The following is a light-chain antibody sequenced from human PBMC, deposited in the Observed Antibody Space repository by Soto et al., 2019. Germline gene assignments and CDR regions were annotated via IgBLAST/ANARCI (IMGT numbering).Light chain of an antibody. CDR1: SSDVGGYNY. Sequence: LTQPASVSGSPGQSITISCTGTSSDVGGYNYVSWYQQHPGKAPKLMIYEVSNWPSGVSNRFSGSKSGNTASLTISGLQAEDEDDYYGSSYTSSRGAGFGSGPKSAVL. J-gene: IGLJ1*01. CDR2: EVS. V-gene: IGLV2-14*01. CDR3: SSYTSSRGAG.